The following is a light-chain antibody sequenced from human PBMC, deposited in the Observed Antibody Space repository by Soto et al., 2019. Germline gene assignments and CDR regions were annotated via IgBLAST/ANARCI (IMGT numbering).Light chain of an antibody. CDR3: QQYYSYPWT. CDR2: AAS. J-gene: IGKJ1*01. V-gene: IGKV1-8*01. Sequence: AIRMTQSPSSFSASTGDRVTITCRASQGISSYLAWYQQKPGKAPKLLIYAASTLQSGVPPGFSGSGSGTDFTLTISCLQSEDFATYYCQQYYSYPWTFGQGTKVEIK. CDR1: QGISSY.